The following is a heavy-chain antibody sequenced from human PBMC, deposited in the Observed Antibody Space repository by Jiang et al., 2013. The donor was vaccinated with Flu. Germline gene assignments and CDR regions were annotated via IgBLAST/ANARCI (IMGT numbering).Heavy chain of an antibody. D-gene: IGHD3-10*01. Sequence: GSGLVKPSETLSLTCTVSGGSISSSSYYWGWIRQPPGKGLEWIGSIYYSGSTYYNPSLKSRVTISVDTSKNQFSLKLSSVTAADTAVYYCARSSPGDFFDYWGQGTLVTVSS. CDR3: ARSSPGDFFDY. V-gene: IGHV4-39*01. CDR2: IYYSGST. CDR1: GGSISSSSYY. J-gene: IGHJ4*02.